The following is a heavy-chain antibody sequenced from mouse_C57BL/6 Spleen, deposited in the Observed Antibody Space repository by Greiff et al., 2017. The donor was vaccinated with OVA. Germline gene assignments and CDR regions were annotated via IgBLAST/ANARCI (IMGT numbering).Heavy chain of an antibody. CDR2: IYPVDGDT. Sequence: PLQQPRPSLFPPLSSFPLSFTSSFSSFLLSFLPFFQQRPLNFLYWIVHIYPVDGDTNYNGKFKGKATLTADKSSSTAYMQLSSLTSEDSAVYFCARIVSYWGQGTLVTVSA. J-gene: IGHJ3*01. CDR1: FSSFLLSF. V-gene: IGHV1-80*01. D-gene: IGHD2-12*01. CDR3: ARIVSY.